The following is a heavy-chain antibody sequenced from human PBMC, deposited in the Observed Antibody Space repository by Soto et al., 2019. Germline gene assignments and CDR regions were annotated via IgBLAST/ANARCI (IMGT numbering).Heavy chain of an antibody. D-gene: IGHD6-13*01. CDR3: AKTGYSSSWYPGSFGY. CDR1: WLTFISYA. CDR2: ISGSGGST. J-gene: IGHJ4*02. V-gene: IGHV3-23*01. Sequence: CGCLRLSCASSWLTFISYAMSWARQAPGKGLEWVSAISGSGGSTYYADSVKGRFTISRDNSKNTLYLQMNSLRAEDTAVYYCAKTGYSSSWYPGSFGYWGQGTLVTVSS.